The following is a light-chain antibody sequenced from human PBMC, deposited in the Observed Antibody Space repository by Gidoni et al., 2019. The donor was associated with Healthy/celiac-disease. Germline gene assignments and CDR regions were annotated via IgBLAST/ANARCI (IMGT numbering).Light chain of an antibody. CDR3: QKYNSASKT. V-gene: IGKV1-27*01. J-gene: IGKJ3*01. CDR1: PGISNY. Sequence: DIQMTQSPSSLSESVGDRVTITCRASPGISNYLAWYQQKPGKVPKLLIYAASTLQSGVPSRFSGSGSGTDFTLTISSLQPEDVATYYCQKYNSASKTFGPGTKVDIK. CDR2: AAS.